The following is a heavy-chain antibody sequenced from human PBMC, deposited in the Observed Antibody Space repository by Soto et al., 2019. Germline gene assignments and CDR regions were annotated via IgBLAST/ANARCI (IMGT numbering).Heavy chain of an antibody. D-gene: IGHD2-21*02. V-gene: IGHV4-31*03. J-gene: IGHJ5*02. CDR1: GGSISSGGYY. CDR3: ARHPSTARNWFDP. Sequence: LSLTCTVSGGSISSGGYYWSWIRQHPGKGLEWIGYIYYSGSTYYNPSLKSRVTISVDTSKNQFSLKLSSVTAADTAVYYCARHPSTARNWFDPWGQGTLVTVSS. CDR2: IYYSGST.